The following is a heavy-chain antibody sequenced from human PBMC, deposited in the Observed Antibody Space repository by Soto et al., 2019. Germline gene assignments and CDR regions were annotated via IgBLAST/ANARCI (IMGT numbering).Heavy chain of an antibody. CDR3: VRVVGDGYNPYYFDY. Sequence: SGTLSLTCTVSGGSISRGGYYWSWIRQHPGKGLEWSGYIYYSGSTYHNPSLKSRVTISVDTSKNQFSLQLSSVTAADTAVYYCVRVVGDGYNPYYFDYWGQGTLVTVSS. V-gene: IGHV4-31*03. CDR2: IYYSGST. D-gene: IGHD5-12*01. CDR1: GGSISRGGYY. J-gene: IGHJ4*02.